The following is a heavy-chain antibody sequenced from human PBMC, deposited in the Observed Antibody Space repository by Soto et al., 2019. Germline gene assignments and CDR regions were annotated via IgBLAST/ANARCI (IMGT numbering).Heavy chain of an antibody. Sequence: GGSLRLSCVASGFNFDDSAMNWVRPVPGKGLEWVSGITWNSGHILYADSVKGRFTISRDNAKKSLYLELNSLRPEDTALYYCAKGRSSMIVVVMDYWGQGTPVTVSS. CDR2: ITWNSGHI. CDR3: AKGRSSMIVVVMDY. D-gene: IGHD3-22*01. V-gene: IGHV3-9*01. J-gene: IGHJ4*02. CDR1: GFNFDDSA.